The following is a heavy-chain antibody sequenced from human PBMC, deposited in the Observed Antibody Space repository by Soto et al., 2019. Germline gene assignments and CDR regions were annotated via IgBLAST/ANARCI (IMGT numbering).Heavy chain of an antibody. CDR3: ARGMGGIQLWFPHDFDY. CDR1: AAYIRATNFY. Sequence: QLQLQESGPGLVKPSETVSLTCSVPAAYIRATNFYWGWIRQPPGKGLEWIGSFHYNGDTYSNPSRETRXTXSXXTSKSQLSLILTSVTAADPAVYYCARGMGGIQLWFPHDFDYWGQGTLVTVSS. D-gene: IGHD5-18*01. J-gene: IGHJ4*02. CDR2: FHYNGDT. V-gene: IGHV4-39*01.